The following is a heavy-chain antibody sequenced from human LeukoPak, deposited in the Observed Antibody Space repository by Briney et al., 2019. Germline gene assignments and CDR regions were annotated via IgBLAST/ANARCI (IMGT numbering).Heavy chain of an antibody. Sequence: GGSLRLSCAASGFTFSSYSMNWVRQAPGKGLEWVSSISSSSSYIYYADSVKGRFTISRDNAKNSLYLQMNSLRAEDTAVYYCASRIYDFWSGYYPSWFDPWGQGTLVTVSS. D-gene: IGHD3-3*01. J-gene: IGHJ5*02. CDR3: ASRIYDFWSGYYPSWFDP. CDR1: GFTFSSYS. V-gene: IGHV3-21*01. CDR2: ISSSSSYI.